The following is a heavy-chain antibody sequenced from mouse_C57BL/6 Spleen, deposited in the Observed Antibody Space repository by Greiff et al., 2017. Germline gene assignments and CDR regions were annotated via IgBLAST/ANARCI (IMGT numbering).Heavy chain of an antibody. CDR3: ARGDSSGLFAY. V-gene: IGHV1-26*01. CDR2: INPNNGGT. Sequence: EVQLQQSGPELVKPGASVKISCKASGYTFTDYYMNWVKQSHGKSLEWIGDINPNNGGTSYNQKFKGKATLTVDKSSSTAYMELRSLTSEDSAVYYCARGDSSGLFAYWGQGTLVTVSA. CDR1: GYTFTDYY. D-gene: IGHD3-2*02. J-gene: IGHJ3*01.